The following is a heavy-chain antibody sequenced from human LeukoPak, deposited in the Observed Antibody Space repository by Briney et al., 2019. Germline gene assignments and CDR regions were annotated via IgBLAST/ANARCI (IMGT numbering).Heavy chain of an antibody. Sequence: PGGSLRLSCAASGFTFTNCAMGWVRQAPGKGLEWVSGISGSGGYTFYADSVEGRFTISRDNSKNTLYLQMNRLRAEDTALYYCVKGGQVYYFDYWGQGTLVTASS. V-gene: IGHV3-23*01. CDR1: GFTFTNCA. CDR3: VKGGQVYYFDY. CDR2: ISGSGGYT. J-gene: IGHJ4*02. D-gene: IGHD3/OR15-3a*01.